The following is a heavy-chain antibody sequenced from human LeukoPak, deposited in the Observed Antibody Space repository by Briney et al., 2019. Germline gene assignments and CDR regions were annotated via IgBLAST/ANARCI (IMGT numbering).Heavy chain of an antibody. Sequence: KPSETLSFTCTVSGASVSSSSHYWGWIRQPPGKGLEWIRSIYYSGSTYYNPSLKSRVTISVDTSKNQFSLKLSSVTAADTAVYYCASSRIDDFHFDYWGQGTLVTVSS. D-gene: IGHD1-1*01. J-gene: IGHJ4*02. CDR1: GASVSSSSHY. CDR2: IYYSGST. CDR3: ASSRIDDFHFDY. V-gene: IGHV4-39*01.